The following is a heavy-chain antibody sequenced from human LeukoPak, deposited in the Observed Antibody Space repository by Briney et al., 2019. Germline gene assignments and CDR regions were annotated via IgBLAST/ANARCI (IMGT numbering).Heavy chain of an antibody. CDR2: IRYDGSNK. V-gene: IGHV3-30*02. Sequence: GGSLRLSCAASGFTFSSYGMHWVRQAPGKGLEWVAFIRYDGSNKYYADSVKGRFTISRDNSKNTLYLQMNSLRAEDTAVYYCAKGDIVVVPAARRAFDIWGQGTMVTVSS. D-gene: IGHD2-2*01. CDR1: GFTFSSYG. CDR3: AKGDIVVVPAARRAFDI. J-gene: IGHJ3*02.